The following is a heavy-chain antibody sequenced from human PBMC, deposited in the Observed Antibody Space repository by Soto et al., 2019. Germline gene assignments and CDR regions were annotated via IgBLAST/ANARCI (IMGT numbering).Heavy chain of an antibody. CDR2: IYPGDSDT. CDR3: ARAPPGSSSPIPTDC. D-gene: IGHD6-13*01. J-gene: IGHJ4*02. V-gene: IGHV5-51*01. Sequence: PGESLKISCKGSGYSFTSYWIGWVRQMPGKGLEWMGIIYPGDSDTRYSPSFQGQVTISADKSISTAYLQWSSLKASDTAMYYCARAPPGSSSPIPTDCCGQGTLVTVSS. CDR1: GYSFTSYW.